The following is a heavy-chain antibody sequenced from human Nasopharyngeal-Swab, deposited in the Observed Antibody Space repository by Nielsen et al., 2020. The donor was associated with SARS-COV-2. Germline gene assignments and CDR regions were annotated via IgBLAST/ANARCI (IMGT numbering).Heavy chain of an antibody. CDR3: ARFVESSSWYGYYYGMDV. V-gene: IGHV1-3*01. Sequence: SVKVSCKASGYTFTSYAMHWVRQAPGQRLEWMGWINAGNGNTKYSQKFQGRVTITRDTSASTAYMELSSLRSEDTAVYYCARFVESSSWYGYYYGMDVWGQGTTVTVSS. CDR1: GYTFTSYA. J-gene: IGHJ6*02. D-gene: IGHD6-13*01. CDR2: INAGNGNT.